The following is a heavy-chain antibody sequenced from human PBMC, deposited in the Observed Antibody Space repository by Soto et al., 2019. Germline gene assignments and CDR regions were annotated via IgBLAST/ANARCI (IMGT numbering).Heavy chain of an antibody. V-gene: IGHV4-31*03. CDR3: ASDPAP. J-gene: IGHJ5*02. CDR1: GGSISSGGYD. CDR2: IYNSGST. Sequence: QVQLQESGPGLVKASQTLSLTCTVSGGSISSGGYDWSWIRQHPGKGLEWIGYIYNSGSTYYNPSIKSRVTISADTSKNQFSLKLSSVTAADTAGYYCASDPAPWGQGTLVTVSS.